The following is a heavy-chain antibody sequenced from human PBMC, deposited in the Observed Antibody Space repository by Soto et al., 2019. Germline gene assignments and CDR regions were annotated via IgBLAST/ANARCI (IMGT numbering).Heavy chain of an antibody. D-gene: IGHD3-22*01. J-gene: IGHJ6*02. CDR2: IYPGDSDT. V-gene: IGHV5-51*01. Sequence: PGESLKISCKGSGYSFTSYWIGWVRQMPGKGLEWMGIIYPGDSDTRYSPSFQGQATISADKSISTAYLQWSSLKASDTAMYYCARLGYYDSSGPYGMDVWGQGTTVTVSS. CDR1: GYSFTSYW. CDR3: ARLGYYDSSGPYGMDV.